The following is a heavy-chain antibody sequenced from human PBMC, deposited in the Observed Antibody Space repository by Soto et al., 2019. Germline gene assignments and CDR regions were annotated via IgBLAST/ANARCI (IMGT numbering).Heavy chain of an antibody. CDR2: VFWDGGE. CDR3: TQVYGSGSWGWYFHS. CDR1: GFSLTTTGVG. Sequence: QITLRESGPSLVKPTETLTLTCTFSGFSLTTTGVGVGWIRQPPGKALEWLAVVFWDGGERYSPSLKSRVTITKDTSKDPVGLTMTNMDPADTATYYCTQVYGSGSWGWYFHSWGQGTLVTVSS. V-gene: IGHV2-5*02. J-gene: IGHJ4*02. D-gene: IGHD1-26*01.